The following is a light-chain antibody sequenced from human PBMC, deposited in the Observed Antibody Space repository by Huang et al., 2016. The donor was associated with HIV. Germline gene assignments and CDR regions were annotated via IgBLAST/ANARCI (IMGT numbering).Light chain of an antibody. CDR3: QQYNNWPPWT. Sequence: EIVLTQSPATLSLFPGERATLSCRASQSVSNYLAWYQQKPGQAPRLLMYGASTRATGIPARFSGSGSGTEFTLTISSLQSEDFAVYYCQQYNNWPPWTFGQGTKVEIK. J-gene: IGKJ1*01. CDR1: QSVSNY. CDR2: GAS. V-gene: IGKV3-15*01.